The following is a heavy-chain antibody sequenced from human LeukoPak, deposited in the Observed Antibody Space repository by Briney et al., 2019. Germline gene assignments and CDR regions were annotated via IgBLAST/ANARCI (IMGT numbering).Heavy chain of an antibody. CDR1: GFTFSSYA. J-gene: IGHJ4*02. D-gene: IGHD3-16*02. Sequence: GGSLRLSCAASGFTFSSYAVSWVRQAPGKGLEWVSAISGSGGSTYYADSVKGRFTISRDNSKNTLYLQMNSLRAEDTAVYYCAGFGGVIVPTFHDYWGQGNLVTVSS. CDR3: AGFGGVIVPTFHDY. CDR2: ISGSGGST. V-gene: IGHV3-23*01.